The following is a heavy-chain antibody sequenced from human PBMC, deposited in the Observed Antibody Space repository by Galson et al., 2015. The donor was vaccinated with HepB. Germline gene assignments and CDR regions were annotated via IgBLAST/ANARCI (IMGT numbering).Heavy chain of an antibody. Sequence: SVKVSCKVSGYSLTDLSIHWVRQVPGEGLEWVGGFDSGNGEMIYAQKFQGRVTMAEDTSTDTAYLTLTSLRSEDTALYYCATRYSRTYSQPRDSWGQGTQVYVSA. J-gene: IGHJ4*02. CDR2: FDSGNGEM. V-gene: IGHV1-24*01. CDR3: ATRYSRTYSQPRDS. CDR1: GYSLTDLS. D-gene: IGHD1-26*01.